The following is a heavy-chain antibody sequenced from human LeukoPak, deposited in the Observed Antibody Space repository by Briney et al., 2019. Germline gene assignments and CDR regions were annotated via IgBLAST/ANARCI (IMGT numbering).Heavy chain of an antibody. D-gene: IGHD3-3*01. J-gene: IGHJ6*03. CDR3: AKGSKEVLFTRDHYMDV. Sequence: GGSLRLSCAASGFTFSSYWMHWVRQAPGKGLVWVSRINSDGGSTSYADSVKGRFTISRNNTKNTMYLKMNSLRAEDRAVYYCAKGSKEVLFTRDHYMDVWGKGTTVTISS. V-gene: IGHV3-74*01. CDR1: GFTFSSYW. CDR2: INSDGGST.